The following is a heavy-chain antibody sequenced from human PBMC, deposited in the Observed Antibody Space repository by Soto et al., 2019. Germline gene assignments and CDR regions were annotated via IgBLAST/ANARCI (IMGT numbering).Heavy chain of an antibody. D-gene: IGHD3-22*01. CDR2: ISAYNGNT. J-gene: IGHJ6*02. CDR3: ASKLIYYYDSSGYYVPRGYYYGMDV. Sequence: ASVKVSCKASGYTFTSYGISWVRQAPGQGLEWMGWISAYNGNTNYAQKLQGRVTMTTDTSTSAAYMELRSLRSDDTAVYYCASKLIYYYDSSGYYVPRGYYYGMDVWGQGTTVTVSS. V-gene: IGHV1-18*01. CDR1: GYTFTSYG.